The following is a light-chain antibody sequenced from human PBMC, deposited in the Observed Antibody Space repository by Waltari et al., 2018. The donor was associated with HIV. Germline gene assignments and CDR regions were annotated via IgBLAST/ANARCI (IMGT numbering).Light chain of an antibody. J-gene: IGLJ3*02. CDR2: SNN. V-gene: IGLV1-44*01. CDR3: AAWDDSLNGWV. CDR1: SSNIGSNL. Sequence: QSVLTQPPSASGTPGQRVTISCSGSSSNIGSNLVNWYQQLPGTAPKLLIYSNNQRPSGVPDRFCGSKAGTSASLAISELQSEDEADYYCAAWDDSLNGWVFGGGTKLTVL.